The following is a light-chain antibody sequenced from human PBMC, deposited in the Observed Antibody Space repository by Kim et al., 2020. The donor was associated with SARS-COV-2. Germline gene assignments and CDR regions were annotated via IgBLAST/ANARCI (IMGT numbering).Light chain of an antibody. CDR3: QACDSSTSYV. CDR2: QDS. Sequence: VSPGQPARITCSGDKLGDKYACWYQQKPGQSPVLVIYQDSTRPSGIPERFSGSNSGNTATLTISGTQAMDEADYSCQACDSSTSYVFGTGTKVTVL. V-gene: IGLV3-1*01. J-gene: IGLJ1*01. CDR1: KLGDKY.